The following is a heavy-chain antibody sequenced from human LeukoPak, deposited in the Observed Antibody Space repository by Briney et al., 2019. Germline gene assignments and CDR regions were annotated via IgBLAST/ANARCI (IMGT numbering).Heavy chain of an antibody. J-gene: IGHJ4*02. CDR3: ARERGYSYDY. Sequence: SVKVSCKASGGTFSSYAISWVRQAPGHGLEWMGGIIPIFGTANYAQKFQGRVTITTDKSTSTAYMELSSLRSEDTAVYDCARERGYSYDYWGQGTLVTVSS. CDR2: IIPIFGTA. D-gene: IGHD5-18*01. CDR1: GGTFSSYA. V-gene: IGHV1-69*05.